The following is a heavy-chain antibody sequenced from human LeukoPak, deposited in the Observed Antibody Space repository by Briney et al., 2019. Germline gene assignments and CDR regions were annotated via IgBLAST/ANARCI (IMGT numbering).Heavy chain of an antibody. D-gene: IGHD3-22*01. V-gene: IGHV3-21*01. Sequence: GGSLRLSCAASGFTLSSYSMNWVRQAPGKGLEWVSSISSSSSYIYYADSVKGRFTISRDNAKNSLYLQMNSLRAEDTAVYYCARGESYYYDSSGYSPFDYWGQGTLVTVSS. CDR3: ARGESYYYDSSGYSPFDY. J-gene: IGHJ4*02. CDR1: GFTLSSYS. CDR2: ISSSSSYI.